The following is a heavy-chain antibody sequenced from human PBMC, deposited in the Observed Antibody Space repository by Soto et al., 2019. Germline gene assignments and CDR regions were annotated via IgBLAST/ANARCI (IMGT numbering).Heavy chain of an antibody. V-gene: IGHV3-74*03. CDR2: INSGGSST. D-gene: IGHD2-2*01. Sequence: VQLVESGGGLVQPGGSLRLSCAASGFTFSSYWMHWVRQAPGKGLVWVSGINSGGSSTTYADSVKGPFTISRDNAKNTLYMNMNSLRAKATAVYYCARVETFSSTSCYAVFDYWGQGTLVTVSS. CDR3: ARVETFSSTSCYAVFDY. J-gene: IGHJ4*02. CDR1: GFTFSSYW.